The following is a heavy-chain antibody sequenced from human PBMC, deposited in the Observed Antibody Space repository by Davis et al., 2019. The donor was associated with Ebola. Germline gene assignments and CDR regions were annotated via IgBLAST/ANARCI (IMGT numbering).Heavy chain of an antibody. J-gene: IGHJ4*02. CDR1: AFTFSSYA. D-gene: IGHD6-6*01. CDR2: ISYDGSNK. V-gene: IGHV3-30*04. CDR3: AREAARLGYDYFDY. Sequence: PGGSLRLSCAASAFTFSSYAMHWVRQAPGKGLEWVAVISYDGSNKYYADSVKGRFTISRDNSKNTLYLQMNSLRAEDTAVYYCAREAARLGYDYFDYWGQGTLVTVSS.